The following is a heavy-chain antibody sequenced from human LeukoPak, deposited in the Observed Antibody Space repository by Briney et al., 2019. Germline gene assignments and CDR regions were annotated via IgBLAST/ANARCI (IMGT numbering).Heavy chain of an antibody. Sequence: PGGSLRLSCAASGFTFADYAMDWVREAPGEGVGWGSRISWDADNSYYAHSVKGRFTISRDNSKTSLYLQMTSLRAEDTALYYCAKGGYCSSTSCYEHCAYWGQGTLVTVSS. J-gene: IGHJ4*02. D-gene: IGHD2-2*01. CDR3: AKGGYCSSTSCYEHCAY. CDR2: ISWDADNS. V-gene: IGHV3-43D*03. CDR1: GFTFADYA.